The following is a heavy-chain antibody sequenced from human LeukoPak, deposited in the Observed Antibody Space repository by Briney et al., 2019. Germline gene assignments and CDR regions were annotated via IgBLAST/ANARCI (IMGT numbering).Heavy chain of an antibody. Sequence: PSETLSLTCTVSGYSISSGYYWGWIRQPPGKGLEWIGCIYHSGSTYYNPSLKSRVTISVDTSKNQFSLKLSSVTAADTAVYYCARTRPGAVAGTVFDYWGQGTLVTVSS. D-gene: IGHD6-19*01. J-gene: IGHJ4*02. V-gene: IGHV4-38-2*02. CDR3: ARTRPGAVAGTVFDY. CDR2: IYHSGST. CDR1: GYSISSGYY.